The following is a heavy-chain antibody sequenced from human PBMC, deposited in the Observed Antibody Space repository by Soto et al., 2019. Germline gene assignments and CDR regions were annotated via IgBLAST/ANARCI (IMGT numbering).Heavy chain of an antibody. J-gene: IGHJ4*02. CDR1: GYILTSYY. CDR3: SRVDPGETSPFDH. CDR2: INPFDGSR. D-gene: IGHD3-10*01. V-gene: IGHV1-46*03. Sequence: ASVKVSCKASGYILTSYYIHWVRQAPGQGLEWMGWINPFDGSRMFAQSFQGRVTMTRDTSTSTVYMEVSSLRSEDTAVYYCSRVDPGETSPFDHWGEGTLVTVSS.